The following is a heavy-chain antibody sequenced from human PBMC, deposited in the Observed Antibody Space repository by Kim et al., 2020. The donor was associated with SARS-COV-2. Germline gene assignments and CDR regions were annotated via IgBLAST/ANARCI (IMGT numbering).Heavy chain of an antibody. Sequence: GGSLRLSCTASGFTFSNYAMTWVRHVPGKGLQWVSAISHTGASSHSADSVKGRFTISRDNSKSTVFLQMDRLADEDTGIYYCVKNGRLGVVDSWGQGTLVTVSS. CDR2: ISHTGASS. D-gene: IGHD7-27*01. V-gene: IGHV3-23*01. CDR3: VKNGRLGVVDS. J-gene: IGHJ4*02. CDR1: GFTFSNYA.